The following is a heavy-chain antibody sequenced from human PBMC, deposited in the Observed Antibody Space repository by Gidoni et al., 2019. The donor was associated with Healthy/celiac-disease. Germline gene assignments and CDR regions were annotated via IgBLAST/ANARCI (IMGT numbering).Heavy chain of an antibody. CDR3: AKDLLYDSSGYNWDAFDI. CDR1: GFPFSSYA. CDR2: ISGSGGST. Sequence: EVQLLESWGGLVHPGGSLRLPCAASGFPFSSYAMSGVRQAPGKGLEWVSAISGSGGSTYYADSVKGRFTISRDNAKNTLYLQMNSLRAEDTAVYYCAKDLLYDSSGYNWDAFDIWGQGTMVTVSS. V-gene: IGHV3-23*01. D-gene: IGHD3-22*01. J-gene: IGHJ3*02.